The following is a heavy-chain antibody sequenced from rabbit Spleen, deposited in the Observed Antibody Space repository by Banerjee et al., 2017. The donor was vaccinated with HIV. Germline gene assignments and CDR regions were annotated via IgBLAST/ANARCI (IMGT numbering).Heavy chain of an antibody. CDR1: GFSFSNKVI. Sequence: QEHLEESGGGLVKPGASLTLTCTASGFSFSNKVILCWVRQAPGKGLEWIACTNTRSGDSVHATWAKGRVTVSKASWTTVTLQMTSLTAADTANYFCARGSRNAGDGLSLWGPGTLVTVS. CDR3: ARGSRNAGDGLSL. CDR2: TNTRSGDS. V-gene: IGHV1S45*01. J-gene: IGHJ6*01. D-gene: IGHD4-2*01.